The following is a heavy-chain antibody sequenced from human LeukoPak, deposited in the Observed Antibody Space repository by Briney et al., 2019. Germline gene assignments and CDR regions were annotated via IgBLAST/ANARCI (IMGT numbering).Heavy chain of an antibody. J-gene: IGHJ4*02. CDR2: INDDGSLT. CDR3: LKGGWATIGPPKG. CDR1: GFTFSSYE. Sequence: GGSLRLSCAASGFTFSSYEMDWVRQAPGKGLEYVSTINDDGSLTYYADSVKGRFTISRDNSKNTVYLQMNNLRPDDSAVYHCLKGGWATIGPPKGWGQGTQVSVSS. D-gene: IGHD5-24*01. V-gene: IGHV3-64D*08.